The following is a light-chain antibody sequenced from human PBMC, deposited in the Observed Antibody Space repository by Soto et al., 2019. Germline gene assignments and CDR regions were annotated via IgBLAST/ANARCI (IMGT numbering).Light chain of an antibody. CDR1: QSIKNY. Sequence: DIKMTQSPTSMSAAIGDRVTIMCRASQSIKNYLNWYQHKPGAAHKHLIFGASNLESGVPSRFSGSGSGTEFTLSISSLQPQDFATYYCQQGYSTTPITFGQGTRVEI. V-gene: IGKV1-39*01. CDR2: GAS. CDR3: QQGYSTTPIT. J-gene: IGKJ5*01.